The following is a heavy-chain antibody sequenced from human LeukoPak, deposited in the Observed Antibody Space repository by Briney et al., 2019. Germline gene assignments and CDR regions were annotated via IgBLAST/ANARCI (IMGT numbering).Heavy chain of an antibody. J-gene: IGHJ4*02. CDR3: ASVLVVTGWYYFDY. Sequence: GGSLRLSCAASGFTFSSYAMSWVRQAPGKGLEWVSAISGSGGSTYYADSVKGRFTISRDNSKNTLYLQMNSLRAEDTAVYYCASVLVVTGWYYFDYWGQGTLVTVSS. CDR2: ISGSGGST. V-gene: IGHV3-23*01. CDR1: GFTFSSYA. D-gene: IGHD2-21*02.